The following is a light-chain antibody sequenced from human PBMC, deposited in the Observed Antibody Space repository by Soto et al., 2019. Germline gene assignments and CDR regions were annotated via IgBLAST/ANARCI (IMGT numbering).Light chain of an antibody. CDR2: DVN. CDR1: SSDIGGYNY. Sequence: QSALTQPASVSGSPGQSITISCTGTSSDIGGYNYVPWFQQHPGKAPKLIIYDVNNRPSGVSNRFSGSKSGTTASLAISGHQAEDEAEYFCSSYAGTNTLVLFGGGTKLTVL. J-gene: IGLJ2*01. CDR3: SSYAGTNTLVL. V-gene: IGLV2-14*01.